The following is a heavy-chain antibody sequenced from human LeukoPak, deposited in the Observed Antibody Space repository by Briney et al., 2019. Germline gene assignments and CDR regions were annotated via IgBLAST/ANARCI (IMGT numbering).Heavy chain of an antibody. CDR2: IYYSGST. J-gene: IGHJ3*02. CDR1: GGSISSYY. D-gene: IGHD4-23*01. CDR3: ARRNNGGNPVGDAFDI. V-gene: IGHV4-59*01. Sequence: SETLSLTCTVSGGSISSYYWSWIRQPPGKGLEWIAYIYYSGSTNYNPSLKSRVTISVDTSKNQFSLKLSSVTAADTAVYYCARRNNGGNPVGDAFDIWGQGTMVTVSS.